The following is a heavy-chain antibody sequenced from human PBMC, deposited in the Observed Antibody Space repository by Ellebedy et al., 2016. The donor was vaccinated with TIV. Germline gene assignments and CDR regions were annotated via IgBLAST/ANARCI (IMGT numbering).Heavy chain of an antibody. D-gene: IGHD3-10*01. CDR3: ASSLWTLYGSGSSRKTYGMDV. Sequence: GESLKISCKGSGYSFTTYWIGWVRQMPGKGLEWMGIIYPGDSDTRYSPSFQGHVTISADKSISTAYLQWSSLKASDTAMYYCASSLWTLYGSGSSRKTYGMDVWGQGTTVTVSS. V-gene: IGHV5-51*01. J-gene: IGHJ6*02. CDR1: GYSFTTYW. CDR2: IYPGDSDT.